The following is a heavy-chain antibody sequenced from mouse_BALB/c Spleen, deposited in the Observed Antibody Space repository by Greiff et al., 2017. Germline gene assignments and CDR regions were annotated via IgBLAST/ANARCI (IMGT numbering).Heavy chain of an antibody. D-gene: IGHD2-10*01. CDR3: ARGSPYCGNYVGFAY. Sequence: EVKLMESGGGLVKPGGSLKLSCAASGFTFSSYTMSWVRQTPEKRLEWVATISSGGSYTYYPDSVKGRFTISRDNAKNTLYLQMSSLKSEDTAMYYCARGSPYCGNYVGFAYWGQGTLVTVSA. CDR1: GFTFSSYT. V-gene: IGHV5-6-4*01. CDR2: ISSGGSYT. J-gene: IGHJ3*01.